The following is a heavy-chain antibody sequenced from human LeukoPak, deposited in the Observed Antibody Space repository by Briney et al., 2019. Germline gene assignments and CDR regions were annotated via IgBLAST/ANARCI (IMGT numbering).Heavy chain of an antibody. V-gene: IGHV1-18*01. CDR2: ISAHNGNT. Sequence: GASVKFSCKASGYTFTTHGIAWVRQAPGQGLEWMGWISAHNGNTNYAQSLQGRVTMTTDTSTNTAYMELRSLRSDDTAVYYCARDGYFDLWGRGALVTVSS. J-gene: IGHJ2*01. CDR1: GYTFTTHG. CDR3: ARDGYFDL.